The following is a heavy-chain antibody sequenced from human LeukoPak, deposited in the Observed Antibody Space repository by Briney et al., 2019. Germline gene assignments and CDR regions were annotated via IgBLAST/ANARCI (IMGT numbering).Heavy chain of an antibody. J-gene: IGHJ5*02. Sequence: GGSLRLSCAASGFTFSNAWMSWVRQAPGKGLEWVGRIKSKTDGGTTDYAAPVKGRFTISRDDSKNTLYLQMNSLKTEDTAVYYCTTEDPGSGSYYGWFDPWGQGTLVTVSS. V-gene: IGHV3-15*01. D-gene: IGHD1-26*01. CDR3: TTEDPGSGSYYGWFDP. CDR1: GFTFSNAW. CDR2: IKSKTDGGTT.